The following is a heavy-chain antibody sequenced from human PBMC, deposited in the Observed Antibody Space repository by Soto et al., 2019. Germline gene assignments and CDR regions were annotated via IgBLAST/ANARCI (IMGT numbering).Heavy chain of an antibody. Sequence: GGSLRLSCAASGFTFSSYAMHWVRQAPGKGLEWVAVISYDGSNKYYADSVKGRFTISRDNSKNTLYLQMNSLRAEDTAVYYCARDLGAAAGTQIGYYGMDVWGQGTTVTVSS. CDR3: ARDLGAAAGTQIGYYGMDV. J-gene: IGHJ6*02. D-gene: IGHD6-13*01. CDR1: GFTFSSYA. CDR2: ISYDGSNK. V-gene: IGHV3-30-3*01.